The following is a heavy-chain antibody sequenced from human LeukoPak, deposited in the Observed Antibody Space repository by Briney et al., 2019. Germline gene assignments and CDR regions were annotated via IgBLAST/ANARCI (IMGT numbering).Heavy chain of an antibody. CDR3: ARDSPWYSSSPEYFQH. D-gene: IGHD6-13*01. CDR1: GFTFSSYE. CDR2: ISSSGSTI. V-gene: IGHV3-48*03. J-gene: IGHJ1*01. Sequence: GSLRLSCAASGFTFSSYEMNWVRQAPGKGLEWVSYISSSGSTIYYADSVKGRFTISRDNAKNSLYLQMNSLRAEDTAVHYCARDSPWYSSSPEYFQHWGQGTLVTVSS.